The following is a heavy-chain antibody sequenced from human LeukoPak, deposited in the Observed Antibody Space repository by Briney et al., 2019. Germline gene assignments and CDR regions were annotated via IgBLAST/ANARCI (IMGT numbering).Heavy chain of an antibody. Sequence: PGGSLRLSCAASGFTFSSYWMSWVRQAPGKGLEWVANIKQDGSEKYYVDSVKGRFTISRDNAKNSLYLQMNSLRAEDTAVYYCARAAYASYYGSGSSSHWGQGTLVTVSS. CDR2: IKQDGSEK. J-gene: IGHJ4*02. V-gene: IGHV3-7*01. CDR3: ARAAYASYYGSGSSSH. D-gene: IGHD3-10*01. CDR1: GFTFSSYW.